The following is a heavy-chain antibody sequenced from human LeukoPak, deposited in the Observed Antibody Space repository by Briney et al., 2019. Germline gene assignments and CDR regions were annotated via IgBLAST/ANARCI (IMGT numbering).Heavy chain of an antibody. CDR2: ISYDGSNK. CDR1: GFTFSSYA. Sequence: GRSLRLSCAASGFTFSSYAMHWVRQAPGKGLEWVAVISYDGSNKYYADSVKGRFTISRDNSKNTLYLQTNSLRAEDTAVYYCARSAGHVDYWGQGTLVTVSS. V-gene: IGHV3-30*04. CDR3: ARSAGHVDY. J-gene: IGHJ4*02. D-gene: IGHD6-19*01.